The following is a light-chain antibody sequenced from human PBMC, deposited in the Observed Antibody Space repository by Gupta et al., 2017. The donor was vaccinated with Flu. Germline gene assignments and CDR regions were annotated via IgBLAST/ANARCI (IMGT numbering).Light chain of an antibody. Sequence: TVTCTCQGYNLRSYYVTWYQQYPGTAPKLVIYDKNHRPSGIPDRFSGSSSGTSASLSITGVQAEDEADYYCKTGDSRGNNWVFGGGTKLTV. V-gene: IGLV3-19*01. CDR1: NLRSYY. J-gene: IGLJ3*02. CDR2: DKN. CDR3: KTGDSRGNNWV.